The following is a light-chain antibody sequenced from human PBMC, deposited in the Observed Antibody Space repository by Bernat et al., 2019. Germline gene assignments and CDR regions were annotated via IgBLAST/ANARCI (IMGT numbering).Light chain of an antibody. CDR1: QSLLHSNGYNY. Sequence: DIVMTQSPLSLPVTPGEPASISCRSSQSLLHSNGYNYLDWYLQKPGQSPQLLIYLGSNRASGVPDRISGSGSGTDFTLKISRVEAEDVGVYYCMQALQTPRTFGQRTKLEIK. V-gene: IGKV2-28*01. CDR2: LGS. CDR3: MQALQTPRT. J-gene: IGKJ2*01.